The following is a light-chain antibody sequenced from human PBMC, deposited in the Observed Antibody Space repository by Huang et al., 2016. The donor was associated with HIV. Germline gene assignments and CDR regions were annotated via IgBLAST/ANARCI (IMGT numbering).Light chain of an antibody. V-gene: IGKV3-11*01. Sequence: EIVLTQSPATLSLSPGEGATLFCRASQSVGTYLAWYQQKPGQPPRLLIYDASHRATGSPARFSGSGSGTEFTLTISSLEPEDFAVYYCQQRADWRTFGQGTKVEV. CDR3: QQRADWRT. CDR1: QSVGTY. CDR2: DAS. J-gene: IGKJ1*01.